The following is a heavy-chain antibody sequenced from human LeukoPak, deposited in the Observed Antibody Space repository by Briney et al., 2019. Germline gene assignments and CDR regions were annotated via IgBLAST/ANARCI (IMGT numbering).Heavy chain of an antibody. Sequence: GRSLRLSCAASGFTFSSYGMHWVRQAPGKGLEWVAVISYDGSNKYYADSVKGRFTISRDNSKNTLYLQVNSLRAEDTAVYYCAKDGGYSSYHYWGQGTLVTVSS. CDR1: GFTFSSYG. V-gene: IGHV3-30*18. CDR3: AKDGGYSSYHY. J-gene: IGHJ4*02. D-gene: IGHD6-19*01. CDR2: ISYDGSNK.